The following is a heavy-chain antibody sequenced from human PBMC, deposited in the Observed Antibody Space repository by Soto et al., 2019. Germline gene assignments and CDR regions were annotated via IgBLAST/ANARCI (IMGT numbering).Heavy chain of an antibody. CDR2: ISGSGGST. D-gene: IGHD4-17*01. V-gene: IGHV3-23*01. CDR1: GFTFSSYA. CDR3: AKDKGRWVGGSHY. Sequence: EVQLLESGGGLVQPGGSLRLSCAASGFTFSSYAMSWVRQAPGKGLEWVSAISGSGGSTYYADSVKGRFTTSRDNSKNTLYLQMNRLRAEDTAVYYCAKDKGRWVGGSHYWGQGTLVTVSS. J-gene: IGHJ4*02.